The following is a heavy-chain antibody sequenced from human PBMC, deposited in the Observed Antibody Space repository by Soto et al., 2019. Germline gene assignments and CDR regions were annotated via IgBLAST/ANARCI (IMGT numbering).Heavy chain of an antibody. V-gene: IGHV3-33*01. CDR3: ARFDDYVWGSYRLNYYYGMDV. CDR2: IWYDGSNK. D-gene: IGHD3-16*02. Sequence: GGSLRLSCAASGFTFSSYGMHWVRQAPGKGLEWVAVIWYDGSNKYYADSVKGRFTISRDNSKNTLYLQMNSLRAEDTAVYYRARFDDYVWGSYRLNYYYGMDVWGQGTPVTVSS. CDR1: GFTFSSYG. J-gene: IGHJ6*02.